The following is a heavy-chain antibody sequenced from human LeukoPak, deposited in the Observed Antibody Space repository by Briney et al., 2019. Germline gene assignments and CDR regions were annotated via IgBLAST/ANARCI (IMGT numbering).Heavy chain of an antibody. J-gene: IGHJ4*02. Sequence: GGSLRLSXAASGFTFRSYSMNWVRQSPGKGLKWVSAIIGSGLSTYYADSVKGRFTISRDNSKNTLYLQMNSLRAEDTAVYYCAKDLSPGPDWGQGTLVTVSS. CDR2: IIGSGLST. V-gene: IGHV3-23*01. CDR3: AKDLSPGPD. CDR1: GFTFRSYS.